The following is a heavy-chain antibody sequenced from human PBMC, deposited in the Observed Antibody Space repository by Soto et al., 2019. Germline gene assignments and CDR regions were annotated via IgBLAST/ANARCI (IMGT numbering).Heavy chain of an antibody. Sequence: SETLSLTCTVSGGSISSYYWSWIRQPPGKGLEWIGYIYYSGSTNYNPSLKSRVTISVDTSKNQFSLKLSSVTAADTAVYYCARAPVSVVVAATLFDYWGQRTLVTVSS. J-gene: IGHJ4*02. D-gene: IGHD2-15*01. V-gene: IGHV4-59*01. CDR1: GGSISSYY. CDR2: IYYSGST. CDR3: ARAPVSVVVAATLFDY.